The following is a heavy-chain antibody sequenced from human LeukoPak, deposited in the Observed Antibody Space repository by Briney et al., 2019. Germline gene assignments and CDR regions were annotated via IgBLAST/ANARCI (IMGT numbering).Heavy chain of an antibody. J-gene: IGHJ5*02. CDR3: ARGYSSSWYWFDP. CDR1: GFTFSRYS. V-gene: IGHV3-48*01. Sequence: PGGSLRLSCAASGFTFSRYSMNWVRQAPGKGLEWVSYISSSSSTIYYADSVKGRFTISRDNAKNSLYLQMNSLRAEDTAVYYCARGYSSSWYWFDPWGQGTLVTVSS. D-gene: IGHD6-13*01. CDR2: ISSSSSTI.